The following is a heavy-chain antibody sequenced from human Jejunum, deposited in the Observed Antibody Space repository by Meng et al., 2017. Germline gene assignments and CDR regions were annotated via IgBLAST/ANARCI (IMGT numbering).Heavy chain of an antibody. CDR1: GYTFTTDY. CDR2: FYLDAGTS. J-gene: IGHJ5*02. CDR3: TREAPGTYWFDP. Sequence: QVQLVQSGAEVRKPGASVRISCQASGYTFTTDYIHWVRQAPGQGLDYMGVFYLDAGTSACEHEFQGRVTLTSDTSTSTVYLELSSLTSEDTAVYYCTREAPGTYWFDPWGQGTLVTVSS. V-gene: IGHV1-46*01.